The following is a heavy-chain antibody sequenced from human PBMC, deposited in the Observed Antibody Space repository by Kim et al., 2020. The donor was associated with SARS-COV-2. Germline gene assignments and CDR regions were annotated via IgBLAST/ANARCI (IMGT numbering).Heavy chain of an antibody. D-gene: IGHD4-17*01. CDR1: GGSFSGYY. CDR2: INHSGST. J-gene: IGHJ4*02. CDR3: ARGRGTVTQD. V-gene: IGHV4-34*01. Sequence: SETLSLTCAVYGGSFSGYYCSWIRQPPGKGLEWIGEINHSGSTNYNPSLKSRVTISVDTSKNQFSLKLSSMTAADTAVYYCARGRGTVTQDWGQGTLVTVSS.